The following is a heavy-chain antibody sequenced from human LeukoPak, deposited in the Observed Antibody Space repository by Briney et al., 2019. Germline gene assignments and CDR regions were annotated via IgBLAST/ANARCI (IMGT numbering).Heavy chain of an antibody. CDR3: ARDGHWEVTRGHYFDY. J-gene: IGHJ4*02. V-gene: IGHV3-7*01. Sequence: GGSLRLSCAASGLTFSNYWMSWVRQVPGKGLEWLANIKVDGSETYYVDSLKGRFTISRDNAKNSVYLQMNSLRVEDTAVYYCARDGHWEVTRGHYFDYWGQGTLVTVSS. CDR1: GLTFSNYW. D-gene: IGHD4-11*01. CDR2: IKVDGSET.